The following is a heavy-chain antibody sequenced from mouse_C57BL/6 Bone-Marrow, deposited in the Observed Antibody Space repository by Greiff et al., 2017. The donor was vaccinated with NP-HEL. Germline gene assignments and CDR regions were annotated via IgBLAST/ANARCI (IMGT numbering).Heavy chain of an antibody. D-gene: IGHD1-1*01. CDR1: GYTFTEYT. CDR2: FYPGSGSI. CDR3: ARHGKRDYYGSSYLAWFAY. J-gene: IGHJ3*01. Sequence: QVQLQQSGAELVKPGASVKLSCKASGYTFTEYTIHWVKQRSGQGLEWIGWFYPGSGSIKYNEKFKDKATLTADKSSSTVYMERSRLTSEDSAVYFCARHGKRDYYGSSYLAWFAYWGQGTLVTVSA. V-gene: IGHV1-62-2*01.